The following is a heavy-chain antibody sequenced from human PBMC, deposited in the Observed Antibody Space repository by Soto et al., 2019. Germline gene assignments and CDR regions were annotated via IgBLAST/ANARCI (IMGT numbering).Heavy chain of an antibody. V-gene: IGHV1-18*01. CDR2: ISAYNGNT. CDR3: ARDNPSIAVAASNYYYGMDC. CDR1: GYTFTSYG. D-gene: IGHD6-19*01. J-gene: IGHJ6*02. Sequence: ASVKVSCKASGYTFTSYGISWVRQAPGQGLEWMGWISAYNGNTNYAQKLQGRVTMTTDTSTSTAYMELRSLRSDDTAVYYCARDNPSIAVAASNYYYGMDCWGQGTTVPVSS.